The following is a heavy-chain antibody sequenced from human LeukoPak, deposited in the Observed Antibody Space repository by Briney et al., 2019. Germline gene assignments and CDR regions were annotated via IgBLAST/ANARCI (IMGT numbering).Heavy chain of an antibody. D-gene: IGHD2-21*02. Sequence: GGSLRLSCAASGLTFSSYAMNWVRQAPGKGLEWVSATSPSDSTYYADSVKGRFTISRDNAKSSLYLQMNSLRADDTAVYYCARGFQCHGDCYFDAIDIWGQGTLVIVSS. CDR1: GLTFSSYA. CDR3: ARGFQCHGDCYFDAIDI. V-gene: IGHV3-23*01. CDR2: TSPSDST. J-gene: IGHJ3*02.